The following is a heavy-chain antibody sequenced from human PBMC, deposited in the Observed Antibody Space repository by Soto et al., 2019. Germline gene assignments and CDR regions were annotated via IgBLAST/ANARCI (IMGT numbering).Heavy chain of an antibody. CDR2: IDYSGNT. V-gene: IGHV4-59*11. D-gene: IGHD3-10*01. CDR1: GDFISNHY. Sequence: PSETLSLTCTVSGDFISNHYWNWIRQPPGGGLEWIAYIDYSGNTNYNPSLKSRVTISLDTSKNQLSLKLNSVTAADTAVYYCARVAPVGYGEFLYWGQGILVTVS. CDR3: ARVAPVGYGEFLY. J-gene: IGHJ4*02.